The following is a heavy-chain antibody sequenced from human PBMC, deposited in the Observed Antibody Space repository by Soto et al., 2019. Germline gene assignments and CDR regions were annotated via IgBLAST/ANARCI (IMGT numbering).Heavy chain of an antibody. J-gene: IGHJ4*02. CDR1: GGTFSSYA. Sequence: SVKVSCKVSGGTFSSYAISWVRQAPGQGLEWMGGIIPIFGTANYAQKFQGRVTITADKSTSTAYMELSSLRSEDTAVYYCATLGDCGGDCYSGHWGQGTLVTVSS. D-gene: IGHD2-21*02. V-gene: IGHV1-69*06. CDR2: IIPIFGTA. CDR3: ATLGDCGGDCYSGH.